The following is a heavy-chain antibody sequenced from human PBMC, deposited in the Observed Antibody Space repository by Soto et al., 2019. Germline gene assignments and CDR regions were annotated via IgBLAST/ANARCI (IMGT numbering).Heavy chain of an antibody. CDR3: AKAFESPPTGVYYYYGMDV. V-gene: IGHV3-30*18. CDR2: ISYDGSNK. Sequence: GGSLRLSSAASGFTFSSYGMHWVRQAPGKGLEWVAVISYDGSNKYYADSVKGRFTISRDNSKNTLYLQMNSLRVEDTAVYYCAKAFESPPTGVYYYYGMDVWGRGTTVTVSS. CDR1: GFTFSSYG. D-gene: IGHD3-10*01. J-gene: IGHJ6*02.